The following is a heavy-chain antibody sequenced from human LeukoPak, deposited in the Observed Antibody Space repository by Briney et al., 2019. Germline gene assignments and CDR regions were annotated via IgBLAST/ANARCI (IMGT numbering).Heavy chain of an antibody. CDR3: AKEDGDYGSYNWFDP. V-gene: IGHV3-9*01. CDR2: ISWNSGSI. J-gene: IGHJ5*02. D-gene: IGHD4-17*01. Sequence: GRSLRLSCAASGFTFDDYAMHWVRQAPGKGLEWVSGISWNSGSIGYADSVKGRFTISRDNPKNSLYLQMDSLRAEDTALYYCAKEDGDYGSYNWFDPWGQGTLVTVSS. CDR1: GFTFDDYA.